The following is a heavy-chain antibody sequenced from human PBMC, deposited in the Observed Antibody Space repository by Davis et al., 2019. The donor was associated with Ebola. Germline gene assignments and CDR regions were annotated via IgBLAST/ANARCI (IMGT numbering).Heavy chain of an antibody. CDR3: ARSRSYDILTGSSV. CDR1: GFTFSSYA. J-gene: IGHJ6*04. D-gene: IGHD3-9*01. V-gene: IGHV3-30*04. Sequence: GESLKISCAASGFTFSSYAMHWVRQAPGKGLEWVAVISYDGSNKYYADSVKGRFTISRDNAKNSLYLQMNSLRAEDTAVYYCARSRSYDILTGSSVWGKGTTVTVSS. CDR2: ISYDGSNK.